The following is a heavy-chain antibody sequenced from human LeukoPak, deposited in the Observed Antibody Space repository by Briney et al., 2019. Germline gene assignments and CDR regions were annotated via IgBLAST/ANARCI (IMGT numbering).Heavy chain of an antibody. D-gene: IGHD3-9*01. CDR3: AREVHYDILTGPRGGAFDI. V-gene: IGHV1-18*01. CDR2: IDAYSGNT. J-gene: IGHJ3*02. Sequence: ASVKVSCKASGYTFTSYGISWVRQAPGQGLEWMGWIDAYSGNTNYVQRFQGRVTMTTDTSTSTAYMELRSLRSDDTAVYYCAREVHYDILTGPRGGAFDIWGQGTMVTVSS. CDR1: GYTFTSYG.